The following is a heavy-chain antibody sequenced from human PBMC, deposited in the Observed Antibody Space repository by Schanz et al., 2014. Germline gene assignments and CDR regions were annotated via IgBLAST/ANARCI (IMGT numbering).Heavy chain of an antibody. CDR1: GFAFRSYA. D-gene: IGHD3-10*01. CDR3: ARGPIPIQGVPMDF. J-gene: IGHJ4*02. CDR2: ISHDGNNK. V-gene: IGHV3-30-3*01. Sequence: QAQLVESGGGVVQPGRSLRLSCAASGFAFRSYAMHWVRQAPGKGLEWAALISHDGNNKHYVDSVEGRFTISRDNSKDTLYLQMSGLTPEDTAVYYCARGPIPIQGVPMDFWGQGTLVTVS.